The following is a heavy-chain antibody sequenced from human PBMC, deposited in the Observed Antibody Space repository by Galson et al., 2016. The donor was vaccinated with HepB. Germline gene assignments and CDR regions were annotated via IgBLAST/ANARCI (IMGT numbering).Heavy chain of an antibody. D-gene: IGHD6-13*01. CDR2: VSQDGITT. Sequence: SLRLSCATSGFMFRGFWIHWVRQVPGKAPVWVSRVSQDGITTAYADSVKGRFSISRDDAKQTVYLQMNSLRDEDTSMYYCATSSSWGPLAYWGQGTLVTVSS. CDR1: GFMFRGFW. J-gene: IGHJ4*02. V-gene: IGHV3-74*03. CDR3: ATSSSWGPLAY.